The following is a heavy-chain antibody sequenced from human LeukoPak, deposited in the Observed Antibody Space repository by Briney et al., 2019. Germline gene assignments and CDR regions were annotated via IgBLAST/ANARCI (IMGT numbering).Heavy chain of an antibody. CDR2: ISAYNGNT. CDR1: GYTFTSYG. J-gene: IGHJ4*02. V-gene: IGHV1-18*01. D-gene: IGHD5-18*01. CDR3: ARALSRYSYGSFDY. Sequence: GASVKVSCKASGYTFTSYGISWVRQAPGQGLEWMGWISAYNGNTNYAQKLQGRVTMTTDTSTSTAYMELRSLRSDDTAVYYCARALSRYSYGSFDYWGQGTLVTVSS.